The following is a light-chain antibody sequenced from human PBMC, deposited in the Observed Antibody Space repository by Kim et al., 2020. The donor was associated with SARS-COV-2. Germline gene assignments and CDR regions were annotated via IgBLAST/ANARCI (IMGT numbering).Light chain of an antibody. V-gene: IGLV2-23*02. CDR2: EVS. CDR1: SSDVGSYNL. Sequence: QSALTQPASVSGSPGQSITISCTGTSSDVGSYNLVSWYQQHPGKAPKVMIYEVSKRPSGVSDRFSGSKSGNTTSLTISGLQAEDEADYYCCSYAGTSTLVFGGGTQLPFL. CDR3: CSYAGTSTLV. J-gene: IGLJ3*02.